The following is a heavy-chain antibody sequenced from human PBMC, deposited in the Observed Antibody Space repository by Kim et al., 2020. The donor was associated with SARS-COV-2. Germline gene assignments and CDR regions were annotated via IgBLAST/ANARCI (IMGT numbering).Heavy chain of an antibody. CDR2: IYYSGST. CDR3: AIQQYYYGSGSYYTPYYYGMDV. J-gene: IGHJ6*02. D-gene: IGHD3-10*01. V-gene: IGHV4-39*01. Sequence: SETLSLTCTVSGGSISSSSYYWGWIRQPPGKGLEWIGSIYYSGSTYYNPSLKSRVTISVDTSKNQFSLKLSSVTAADTAVYYCAIQQYYYGSGSYYTPYYYGMDVWGQGTTVTVSS. CDR1: GGSISSSSYY.